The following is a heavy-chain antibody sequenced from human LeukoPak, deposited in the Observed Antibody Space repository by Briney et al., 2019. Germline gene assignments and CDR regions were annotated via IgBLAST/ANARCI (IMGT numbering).Heavy chain of an antibody. D-gene: IGHD5-18*01. J-gene: IGHJ3*02. CDR2: IIPIFGTA. CDR1: GGTFSSYA. V-gene: IGHV1-69*01. Sequence: VKVSCKASGGTFSSYAISWVRQAPGQGLEWMGGIIPIFGTANYAQKFQGRVTITADESTSTAYMELSSLRSEDTAVYYCARDLIQPYAFDIWGQGTMVTVSS. CDR3: ARDLIQPYAFDI.